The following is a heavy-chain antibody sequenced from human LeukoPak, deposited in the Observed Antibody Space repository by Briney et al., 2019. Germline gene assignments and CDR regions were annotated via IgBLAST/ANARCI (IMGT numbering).Heavy chain of an antibody. Sequence: SETLSLTCTVSGGSISSYYRSWIRQPPGKGLEWIGYIYYSGSTNYNPSLKSRVTISVDTSKNQFSLKLSSVTAADTAVYYCARVDYVWGSYRYPNWFDPWGQGTLVTVSS. CDR1: GGSISSYY. CDR3: ARVDYVWGSYRYPNWFDP. V-gene: IGHV4-59*01. D-gene: IGHD3-16*02. CDR2: IYYSGST. J-gene: IGHJ5*02.